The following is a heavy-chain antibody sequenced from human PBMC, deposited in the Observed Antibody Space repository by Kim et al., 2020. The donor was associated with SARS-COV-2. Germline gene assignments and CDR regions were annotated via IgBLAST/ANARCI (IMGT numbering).Heavy chain of an antibody. CDR3: ARDPSYYDILTGYQNDAFDI. J-gene: IGHJ3*02. CDR2: INPSGGST. Sequence: ASVKVSCKASGYTFTSYYMHWVRQAPGQGLEWMGIINPSGGSTSYAQKFQGRVTMTRDTSTSTVYMELSSLRSEDTAVYYCARDPSYYDILTGYQNDAFDIWGQGTMVTVSS. D-gene: IGHD3-9*01. V-gene: IGHV1-46*01. CDR1: GYTFTSYY.